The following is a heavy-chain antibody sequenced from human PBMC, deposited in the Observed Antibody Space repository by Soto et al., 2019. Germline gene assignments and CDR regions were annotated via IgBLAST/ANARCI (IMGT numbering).Heavy chain of an antibody. CDR2: IYYSGST. D-gene: IGHD1-1*01. V-gene: IGHV4-31*11. CDR1: GGSISSGGYY. Sequence: LSLTCAVSGGSISSGGYYWSWIRQHPGKGLEWIGYIYYSGSTYYNPSLKSRVTISVDTSKNQFSLKLSSVTAADTAVYYCARDRINNEDAFDIWGQGTMVTVSS. CDR3: ARDRINNEDAFDI. J-gene: IGHJ3*02.